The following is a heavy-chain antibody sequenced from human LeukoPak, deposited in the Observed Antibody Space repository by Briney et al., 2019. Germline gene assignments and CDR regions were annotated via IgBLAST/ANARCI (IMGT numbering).Heavy chain of an antibody. D-gene: IGHD3-9*01. CDR1: GLTFSSYA. V-gene: IGHV3-30*18. Sequence: GGSLRLSCAASGLTFSSYAMHWVRQAPGKGLEWVAVFSYDGSNKYYADSVKGRFTISRDNSRNTLHLQMNSLRAEDTAVYSCAKASLRYFDWFSDYWAREPWSPSPQ. J-gene: IGHJ4*02. CDR3: AKASLRYFDWFSDY. CDR2: FSYDGSNK.